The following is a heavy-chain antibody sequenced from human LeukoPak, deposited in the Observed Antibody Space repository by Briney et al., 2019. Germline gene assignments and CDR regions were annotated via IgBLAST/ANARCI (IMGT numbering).Heavy chain of an antibody. J-gene: IGHJ4*02. Sequence: GSLRLSCAASGFTFSSYAMSWVRQAPGKGLEWVSAISGSGGSTYYADSVKGRFTISRDSGRNSVYLQMNSLTTDDTAFYFCAKELDTMFFDYWGQGALVTVSS. V-gene: IGHV3-23*01. D-gene: IGHD3-10*02. CDR1: GFTFSSYA. CDR2: ISGSGGST. CDR3: AKELDTMFFDY.